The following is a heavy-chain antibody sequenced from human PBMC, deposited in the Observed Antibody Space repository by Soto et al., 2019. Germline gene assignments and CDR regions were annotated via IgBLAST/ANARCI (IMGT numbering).Heavy chain of an antibody. CDR1: GFTFSNAW. V-gene: IGHV3-15*01. D-gene: IGHD5-12*01. Sequence: PGGSLRLSCAASGFTFSNAWMSWVRQAPGKGLEWVGRIKSKTDGGTTDYAAPVKGRFTISRDDSKNTLYLQMNSLKTEDTAVYYCTTRISGYDFAPGRYYYGMDVWGQGTTVTVSS. J-gene: IGHJ6*02. CDR3: TTRISGYDFAPGRYYYGMDV. CDR2: IKSKTDGGTT.